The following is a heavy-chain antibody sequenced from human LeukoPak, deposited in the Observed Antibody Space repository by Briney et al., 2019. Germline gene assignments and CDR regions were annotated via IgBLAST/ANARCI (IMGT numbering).Heavy chain of an antibody. V-gene: IGHV4-59*01. J-gene: IGHJ4*02. CDR1: GFTFSKAW. D-gene: IGHD1-26*01. Sequence: GSLRLSCAASGFTFSKAWMTWVRQAPGKGLEWIGYIHYSGSTNYNPSLKSRVTMSVDTSKNQISLKLSSVTAADTAVYYCARESGRLRVDYWGQGTLVTVSS. CDR2: IHYSGST. CDR3: ARESGRLRVDY.